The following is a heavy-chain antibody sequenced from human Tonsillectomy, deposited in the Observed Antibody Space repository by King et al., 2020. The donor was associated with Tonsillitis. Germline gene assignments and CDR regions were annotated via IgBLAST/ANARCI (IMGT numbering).Heavy chain of an antibody. CDR2: IYASGST. D-gene: IGHD2-15*01. J-gene: IGHJ6*03. V-gene: IGHV4-4*07. Sequence: QLQESGPGLVKPSETLSLTCTVSGGSISSYYWSWIRQPAGKGLEWIGRIYASGSTNYNPSLKSRVTMSVDASKNQFSLKLSSVTAADTAVYYCARDIVLVVTATDYYYYMDVWGKGTTVTVSS. CDR3: ARDIVLVVTATDYYYYMDV. CDR1: GGSISSYY.